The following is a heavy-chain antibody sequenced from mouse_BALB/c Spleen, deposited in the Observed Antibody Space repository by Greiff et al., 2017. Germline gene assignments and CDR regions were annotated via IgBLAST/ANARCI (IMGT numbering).Heavy chain of an antibody. V-gene: IGHV1S81*02. CDR3: TRDNYRYDGGVDY. D-gene: IGHD2-14*01. J-gene: IGHJ2*01. Sequence: VQLQQSGAELVKPGASVKLSCKASGYTFTSYYMYWVKQRPGQGLEWIGGINPSNGGTNFNEKFKSKATLTVDKSSSTAYMQLSSLTSEDSAVYYCTRDNYRYDGGVDYWGQGTTLTVSS. CDR1: GYTFTSYY. CDR2: INPSNGGT.